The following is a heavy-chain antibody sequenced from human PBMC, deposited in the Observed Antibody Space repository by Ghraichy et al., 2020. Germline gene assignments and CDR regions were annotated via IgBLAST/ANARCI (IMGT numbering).Heavy chain of an antibody. V-gene: IGHV3-48*02. CDR3: ARPLSGYYWGPPDY. J-gene: IGHJ4*02. CDR1: GFTFSSYS. D-gene: IGHD3-22*01. Sequence: GESLNISCAASGFTFSSYSMNWVRQAPGKGLEWVSYISSSSSTIYYADSVKGRFTISRDNAKNSLYLQMNSLRDEDTAVYYCARPLSGYYWGPPDYWGQGTLVTVSS. CDR2: ISSSSSTI.